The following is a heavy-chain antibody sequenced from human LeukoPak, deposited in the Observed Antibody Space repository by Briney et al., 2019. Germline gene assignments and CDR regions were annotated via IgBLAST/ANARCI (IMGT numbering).Heavy chain of an antibody. D-gene: IGHD6-13*01. V-gene: IGHV3-23*01. CDR1: GFTFSSYA. Sequence: PGGSLRLSCAASGFTFSSYAMSWVRQAPGKGLEWVSVISGSGGSTNYADSVKGRFTISRDNSKNTLYLQMNSLRAEDTAVYYCGVYSSSWHDYWRQGTLVTVSS. CDR3: GVYSSSWHDY. CDR2: ISGSGGST. J-gene: IGHJ4*02.